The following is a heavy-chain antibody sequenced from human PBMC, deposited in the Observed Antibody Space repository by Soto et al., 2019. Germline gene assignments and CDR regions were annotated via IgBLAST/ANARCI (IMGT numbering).Heavy chain of an antibody. CDR1: GDSISTVDYF. CDR2: IYKSTTT. CDR3: ARGRYCINGRCFPNWFDS. Sequence: LSLTCSVSGDSISTVDYFWAWIRQPPGQALEYIGYIYKSTTTYYNPSFEGRVAISLDTSKSQFSLTVTSVTAADTAVYFCARGRYCINGRCFPNWFDSWGQGNLVTVSS. J-gene: IGHJ5*01. V-gene: IGHV4-30-4*01. D-gene: IGHD2-8*01.